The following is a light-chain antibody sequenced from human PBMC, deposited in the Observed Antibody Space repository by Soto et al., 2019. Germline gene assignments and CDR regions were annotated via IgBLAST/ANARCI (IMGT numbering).Light chain of an antibody. V-gene: IGLV1-44*01. J-gene: IGLJ2*01. Sequence: QSVLTQPPSASGTPGQRVTISCSGSNSNIGRNIVNWYQHIPGAAPKLLIYRNDQRASGVPDRFSGSKSGTSASLAISGLQSEDESDFYCATWDDSLKGVIFGGGTKLTVL. CDR2: RND. CDR1: NSNIGRNI. CDR3: ATWDDSLKGVI.